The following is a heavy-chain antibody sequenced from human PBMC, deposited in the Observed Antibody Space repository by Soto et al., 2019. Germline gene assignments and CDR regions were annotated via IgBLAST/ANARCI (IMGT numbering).Heavy chain of an antibody. CDR1: GASINSRSYY. Sequence: SETLSLTCTVTGASINSRSYYWGWIRQPPGKGLEWIGSIYYSGRTYNNPSLRSRVSMSIDTSKDQFSLKLKSGTAADTALYFCARQRTSVVTQACFDVWGPGSLVTVSS. J-gene: IGHJ4*02. V-gene: IGHV4-39*01. CDR3: ARQRTSVVTQACFDV. CDR2: IYYSGRT. D-gene: IGHD2-21*02.